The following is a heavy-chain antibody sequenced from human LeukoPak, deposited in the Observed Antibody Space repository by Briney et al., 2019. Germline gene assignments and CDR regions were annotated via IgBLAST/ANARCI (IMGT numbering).Heavy chain of an antibody. Sequence: SETLSLTCAVYGASFSGYYWSWIRQPPGKGLEWIGEINHSVSTNYNPSLKSRVTISVDTSKNQFSLKLSSVTAADTAVYYCASGSIGDYVWGSYRYPESLDYWGQGTLVTVSS. V-gene: IGHV4-34*01. D-gene: IGHD3-16*02. CDR3: ASGSIGDYVWGSYRYPESLDY. J-gene: IGHJ4*02. CDR1: GASFSGYY. CDR2: INHSVST.